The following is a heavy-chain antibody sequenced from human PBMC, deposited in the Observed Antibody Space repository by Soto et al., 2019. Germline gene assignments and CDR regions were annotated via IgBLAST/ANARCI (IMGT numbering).Heavy chain of an antibody. J-gene: IGHJ5*02. Sequence: SCVASGFTFSRYGMHWVRQAPGKGLEWVAVIWNDGSKQVYDDSVKGRFTISRDNSKNTLYLEMDSLRDEDTSVYYCARDDDYEANAIDLWGQGTLVTVPQ. CDR1: GFTFSRYG. CDR3: ARDDDYEANAIDL. D-gene: IGHD4-17*01. CDR2: IWNDGSKQ. V-gene: IGHV3-33*01.